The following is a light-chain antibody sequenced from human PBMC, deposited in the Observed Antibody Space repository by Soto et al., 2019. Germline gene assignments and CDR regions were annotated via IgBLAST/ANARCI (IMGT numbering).Light chain of an antibody. CDR3: QQSYSTPLYT. J-gene: IGKJ2*01. Sequence: DIQMTQSPSSLSASVGDRVTITCRTSHSISSYLNWYQQKPGEAPKLLINAASSLQSGVPSRFSGSGSGTDFTLTISSLQHEDFATYYCQQSYSTPLYTFGQGTKLEIK. CDR1: HSISSY. V-gene: IGKV1-39*01. CDR2: AAS.